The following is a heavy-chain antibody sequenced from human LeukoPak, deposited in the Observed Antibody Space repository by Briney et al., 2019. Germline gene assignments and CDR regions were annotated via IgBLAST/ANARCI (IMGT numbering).Heavy chain of an antibody. Sequence: GGSLRLSCAASGFTFSSYGMHWVRQAPGKGLEWVAVISYDGSNKYYADSVKGRFTISRDNSKNTLYLQMNSLRAEDTAVYYCAKIGATGTYYFDYWGQGTLVTVSS. CDR1: GFTFSSYG. V-gene: IGHV3-30*18. D-gene: IGHD6-13*01. CDR2: ISYDGSNK. CDR3: AKIGATGTYYFDY. J-gene: IGHJ4*02.